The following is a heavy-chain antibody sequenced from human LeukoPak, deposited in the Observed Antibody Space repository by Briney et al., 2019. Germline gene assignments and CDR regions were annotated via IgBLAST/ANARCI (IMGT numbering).Heavy chain of an antibody. CDR3: AREGIAARSWFDP. D-gene: IGHD6-13*01. J-gene: IGHJ5*02. CDR2: INPNSGGT. CDR1: GYTFTGYY. V-gene: IGHV1-2*02. Sequence: ASVKVSCKASGYTFTGYYMHWVRQAPGQGLEWMGWINPNSGGTNYAQKFQGRVTMTRDTSISTAYVELSRLRSDDTAVYYCAREGIAARSWFDPWGQGTLVTVSS.